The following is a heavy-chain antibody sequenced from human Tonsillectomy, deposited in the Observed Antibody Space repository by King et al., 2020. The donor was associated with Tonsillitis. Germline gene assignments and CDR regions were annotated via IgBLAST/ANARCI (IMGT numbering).Heavy chain of an antibody. CDR1: DGSISSGGYY. J-gene: IGHJ6*03. V-gene: IGHV4-31*03. CDR3: ARSERAYYYYMDV. D-gene: IGHD1-26*01. CDR2: IYYSGST. Sequence: QLQESGPGLVKPSQTLSLTCTVSDGSISSGGYYWSWIRQHPGQGLEWIGYIYYSGSTYYNPSLKSRVTISVDTSKNQFSLKLSSVTAADTAVYYCARSERAYYYYMDVWGKGTTVTVSS.